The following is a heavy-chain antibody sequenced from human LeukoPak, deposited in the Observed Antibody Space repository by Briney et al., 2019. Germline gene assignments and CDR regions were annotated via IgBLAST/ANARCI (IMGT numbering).Heavy chain of an antibody. J-gene: IGHJ3*02. Sequence: SSETLSLTCTVSGGSISSGSYYWNWIRQPAGKGLEWIGRIYTSGSTNYNPSLKSRVTISVDTSKNQFSLKLSSVTAADTAVYYCARDPTYRDAFDIWGQGTMVTVSS. D-gene: IGHD2-2*01. CDR1: GGSISSGSYY. CDR3: ARDPTYRDAFDI. CDR2: IYTSGST. V-gene: IGHV4-61*02.